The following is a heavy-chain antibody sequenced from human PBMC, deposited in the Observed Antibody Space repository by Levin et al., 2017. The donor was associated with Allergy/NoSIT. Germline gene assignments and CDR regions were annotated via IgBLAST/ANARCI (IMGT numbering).Heavy chain of an antibody. J-gene: IGHJ6*02. V-gene: IGHV3-74*01. CDR3: ARASKDYSYYGMDV. Sequence: GESLKISCAASGFTFSSYWMHWVRQAPGKGLVWVSRINSDGSSTSYADSVKGRFTISRDNAKNTLYLQMNSLRAEDTAVYYCARASKDYSYYGMDVWGQGTTVTVSS. CDR1: GFTFSSYW. CDR2: INSDGSST.